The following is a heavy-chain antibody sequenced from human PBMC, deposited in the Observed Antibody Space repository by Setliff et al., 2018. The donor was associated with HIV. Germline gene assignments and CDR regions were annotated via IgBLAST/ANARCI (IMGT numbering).Heavy chain of an antibody. J-gene: IGHJ4*02. V-gene: IGHV3-30*02. Sequence: GGSLRLSCAASGFTFSTYGMHWVRQAPGKGLEWVAFIRYDESIKHYADSVKGRFTISRDNSKNTLYLQMNSLRPEDTAIYYCGKGQRADPMAVEHWGQGTLVTVSS. CDR1: GFTFSTYG. CDR2: IRYDESIK. D-gene: IGHD6-19*01. CDR3: GKGQRADPMAVEH.